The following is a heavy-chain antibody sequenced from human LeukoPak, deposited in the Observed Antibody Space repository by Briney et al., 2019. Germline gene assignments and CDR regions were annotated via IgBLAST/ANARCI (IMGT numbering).Heavy chain of an antibody. J-gene: IGHJ4*02. CDR1: GGSISNYY. CDR3: ARPTAGGYFDY. CDR2: IYYSGST. Sequence: SETLSLTCTVSGGSISNYYWSWIRQPPGKGLEWIGHIYYSGSTNYSPSLKSRVTISVDTSKNQFSLKLSSVTAADTAVYYCARPTAGGYFDYWGQGTLVTAST. V-gene: IGHV4-59*01. D-gene: IGHD6-13*01.